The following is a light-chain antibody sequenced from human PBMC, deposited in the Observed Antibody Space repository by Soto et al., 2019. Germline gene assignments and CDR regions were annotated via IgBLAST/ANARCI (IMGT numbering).Light chain of an antibody. J-gene: IGLJ3*02. CDR2: SND. CDR3: AGWDDSLNGWV. V-gene: IGLV1-44*01. Sequence: QSVVTQPPSASGTPGQRVTISCSGSSSNIGTNAVNWCQQLPGTAPRLLIYSNDQRPPGVPDRFSGSKSGTSASLGISGLQSEDEADYFCAGWDDSLNGWVFGGGTQLTVL. CDR1: SSNIGTNA.